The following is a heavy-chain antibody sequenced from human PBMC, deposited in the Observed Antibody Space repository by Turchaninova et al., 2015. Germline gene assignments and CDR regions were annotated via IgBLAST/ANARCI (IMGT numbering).Heavy chain of an antibody. CDR2: RKEDGRER. CDR1: GFTFSSSW. Sequence: DVQLVESGGGLVQPGGSLRLSCVASGFTFSSSWMSWVRQATGKGLEWVANRKEDGRERYELETGKGRFTIARYNAKNSLYLQMHTRRAEDTAVYYCARGWAQLGPWGQGTLVTVSS. V-gene: IGHV3-7*03. J-gene: IGHJ5*02. CDR3: ARGWAQLGP. D-gene: IGHD3-16*01.